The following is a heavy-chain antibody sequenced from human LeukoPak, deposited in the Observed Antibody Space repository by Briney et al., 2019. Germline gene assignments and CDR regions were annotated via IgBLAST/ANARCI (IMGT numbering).Heavy chain of an antibody. V-gene: IGHV3-48*04. CDR3: ARDLDSGSYFFAY. CDR1: GFNFGSYG. D-gene: IGHD3-22*01. J-gene: IGHJ4*02. CDR2: ISGRSATT. Sequence: GGSLRLSCAASGFNFGSYGLSWVRQAPGKGLQWVAYISGRSATTHYADSVEGRSTISRDNAKNSLYLQMSSLRAEDTAVYYCARDLDSGSYFFAYWGQGTPVIVSS.